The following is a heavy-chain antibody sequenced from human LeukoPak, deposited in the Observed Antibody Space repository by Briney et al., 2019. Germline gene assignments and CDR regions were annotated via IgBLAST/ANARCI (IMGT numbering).Heavy chain of an antibody. CDR2: IYPDDSDT. J-gene: IGHJ4*02. V-gene: IGHV5-51*01. Sequence: GESLKISCKASGYQFTGFWIGWVRQKPGKGLEWMGIIYPDDSDTRYSPSFQGQVTISADTSISTAYLQWSSLKASDTATYFCVRGYCSTARCSNFDHWGPGTLVTVSS. CDR3: VRGYCSTARCSNFDH. D-gene: IGHD2-2*01. CDR1: GYQFTGFW.